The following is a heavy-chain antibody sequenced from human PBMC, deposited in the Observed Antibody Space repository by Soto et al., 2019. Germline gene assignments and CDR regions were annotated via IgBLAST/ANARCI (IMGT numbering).Heavy chain of an antibody. D-gene: IGHD4-17*01. V-gene: IGHV1-69*02. J-gene: IGHJ5*02. CDR1: GGTFSSYT. CDR2: IIPILGIA. CDR3: AGEATGYGDYIRRRWFDP. Sequence: QVQLVQSGAEVKKPGSSVKVSCKASGGTFSSYTISWVRQAPGQGLEWMGRIIPILGIANYAQKFQGRATMTADKSTGTAYMELSRLSAEDTAVYYCAGEATGYGDYIRRRWFDPWGEGTLVTVSS.